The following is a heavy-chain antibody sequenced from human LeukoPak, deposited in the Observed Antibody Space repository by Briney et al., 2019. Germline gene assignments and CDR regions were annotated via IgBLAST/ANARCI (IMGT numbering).Heavy chain of an antibody. CDR2: IYHSGAT. CDR3: ARTLRWVVTATGGLQNSFDP. J-gene: IGHJ5*02. CDR1: GYFITTSYY. V-gene: IGHV4-38-2*02. Sequence: SETLSLTCTVSGYFITTSYYWGWIRPSPGKGLQWIGDIYHSGATSYNPSLKSRVTLSVDTSQNQFYLKLKSVTAADTAIYYRARTLRWVVTATGGLQNSFDPWGQGTVVIVSS. D-gene: IGHD2-21*02.